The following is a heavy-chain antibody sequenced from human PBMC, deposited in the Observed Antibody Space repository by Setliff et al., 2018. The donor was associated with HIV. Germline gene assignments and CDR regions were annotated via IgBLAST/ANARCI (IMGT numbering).Heavy chain of an antibody. Sequence: SETLSLTCTVSGGSISSGRYYWGWIRQPPGKGLEWIGSIYYSGSTYYNPSLKSRVTVSVDTSKNQFSLKLSSVTAADTAVYYCARDDYYYDSSGYYPTFDYWGQGTLVTVSS. V-gene: IGHV4-39*07. CDR1: GGSISSGRYY. D-gene: IGHD3-22*01. CDR3: ARDDYYYDSSGYYPTFDY. J-gene: IGHJ4*02. CDR2: IYYSGST.